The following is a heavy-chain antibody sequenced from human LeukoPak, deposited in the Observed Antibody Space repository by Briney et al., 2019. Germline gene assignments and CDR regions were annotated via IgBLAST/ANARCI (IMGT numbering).Heavy chain of an antibody. CDR3: ARGSWSSSIDY. Sequence: SETLSLTCAVSGGSISSSSYYWGWIRQPPGKGLEWIGSIYYSGSTYYNPSLKSRVTISVDTSKNQFSLKLSSVTAADTAVYYCARGSWSSSIDYWGQGTLVTVSS. CDR1: GGSISSSSYY. CDR2: IYYSGST. V-gene: IGHV4-39*01. D-gene: IGHD6-6*01. J-gene: IGHJ4*02.